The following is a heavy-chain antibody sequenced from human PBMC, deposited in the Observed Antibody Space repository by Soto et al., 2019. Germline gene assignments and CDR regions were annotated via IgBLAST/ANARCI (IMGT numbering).Heavy chain of an antibody. Sequence: EVEVLESGGGLVQPGGSLRLSCAASGFTFSTYAMGWVRQAPGKGLEWVSAIRGSGGSTHYADSVKGRFTISRDISKNTLYLQLNSLRAEDTAVYYCAKGVNIFASVAFDYWGQGTLVTVYS. D-gene: IGHD3-3*01. V-gene: IGHV3-23*01. CDR2: IRGSGGST. J-gene: IGHJ4*02. CDR1: GFTFSTYA. CDR3: AKGVNIFASVAFDY.